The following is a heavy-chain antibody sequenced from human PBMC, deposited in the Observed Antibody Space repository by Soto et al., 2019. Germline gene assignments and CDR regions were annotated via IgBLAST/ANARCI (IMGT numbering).Heavy chain of an antibody. V-gene: IGHV3-15*01. CDR1: GFTFSHAW. CDR3: CVVKRLDQYSTSGYWFDP. Sequence: GGSLRLSCAASGFTFSHAWMSWVRQAPGKGLEWVGRIKSKADGETKDYGAPVRGRFTISRDDAKDTLYLQMNSLRIEDTAVYYCCVVKRLDQYSTSGYWFDPWGPGTLVTVSS. CDR2: IKSKADGETK. D-gene: IGHD2-15*01. J-gene: IGHJ5*02.